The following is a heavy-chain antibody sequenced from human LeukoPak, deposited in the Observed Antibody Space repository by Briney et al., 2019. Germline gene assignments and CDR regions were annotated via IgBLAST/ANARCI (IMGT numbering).Heavy chain of an antibody. J-gene: IGHJ4*02. CDR3: ASELPFDY. Sequence: GGSLRLSCAVSGFTFSSYWMHWVRQAPGKGLVWVSRIKSDGSRTDYADSVKGRFTISRDNAKNTLYLQMNSLRAEDTAVYYCASELPFDYSGQGTLVTVSS. CDR2: IKSDGSRT. CDR1: GFTFSSYW. D-gene: IGHD2-15*01. V-gene: IGHV3-74*01.